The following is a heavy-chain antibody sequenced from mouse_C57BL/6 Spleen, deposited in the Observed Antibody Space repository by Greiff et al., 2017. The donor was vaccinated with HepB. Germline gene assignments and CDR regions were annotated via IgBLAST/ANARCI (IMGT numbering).Heavy chain of an antibody. V-gene: IGHV1-12*01. CDR1: GYTFTSYN. Sequence: VQLQQSGAELVRPGASVKMSCKASGYTFTSYNMHWVKQTPRQGLEWIGAIYPGNGDTSYNQKFKGKATLTVDKSSSTAYMQLSSLTSEDSAVYFCARYRGSYYDYDGGYFDYWGQGTTLTVSS. CDR2: IYPGNGDT. CDR3: ARYRGSYYDYDGGYFDY. J-gene: IGHJ2*01. D-gene: IGHD2-4*01.